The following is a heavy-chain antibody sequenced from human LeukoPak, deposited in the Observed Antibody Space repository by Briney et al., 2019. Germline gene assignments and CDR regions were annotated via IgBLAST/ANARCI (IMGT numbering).Heavy chain of an antibody. J-gene: IGHJ4*02. D-gene: IGHD2-15*01. CDR1: GYTFTSYY. V-gene: IGHV1-46*01. CDR2: INPSGGST. Sequence: ASAKVSCKASGYTFTSYYMHWVRQAPGQGLEWMGIINPSGGSTSYAQKFQGRVTMTRDMSTSTVYMELSSLRSEDTAVYYCARLSGGYCSGGSCYDDYWGQGTLVTVSS. CDR3: ARLSGGYCSGGSCYDDY.